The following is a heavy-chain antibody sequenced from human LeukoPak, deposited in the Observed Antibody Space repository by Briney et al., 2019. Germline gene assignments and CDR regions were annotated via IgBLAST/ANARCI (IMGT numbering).Heavy chain of an antibody. CDR3: ARLTSSTSSPRYYYYYYYMDV. D-gene: IGHD2-2*01. CDR2: IYHSGST. V-gene: IGHV4-39*07. J-gene: IGHJ6*03. Sequence: SETLSLTCTVSGGSISSGDYYWGWIRQPPGKGLEWIGSIYHSGSTYYNPSLKSRVTISVDTSKNQLSLKLSSVTAADTAVYYCARLTSSTSSPRYYYYYYYMDVWGKGTTVTVSS. CDR1: GGSISSGDYY.